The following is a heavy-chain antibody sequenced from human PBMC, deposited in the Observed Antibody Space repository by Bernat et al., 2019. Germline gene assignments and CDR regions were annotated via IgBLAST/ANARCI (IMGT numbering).Heavy chain of an antibody. CDR3: AADPSPRYYYGSRADV. D-gene: IGHD3-10*01. CDR2: IVVGSGNT. V-gene: IGHV1-58*01. J-gene: IGHJ6*04. Sequence: QMQLVQSGPEVKKPGTSVKVSCKASGFTFTSSAVQWVRQARGQRLEWIGWIVVGSGNTNYAQKFQERVTITRDMSTRTAYMELSSLRSEDTAVYYCAADPSPRYYYGSRADVWGKGTTVTVSS. CDR1: GFTFTSSA.